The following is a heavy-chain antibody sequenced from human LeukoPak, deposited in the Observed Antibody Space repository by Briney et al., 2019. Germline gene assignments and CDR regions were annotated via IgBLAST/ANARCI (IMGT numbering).Heavy chain of an antibody. CDR3: AKLLLWFGDLLENAFDI. CDR2: ISGSGGST. J-gene: IGHJ3*02. D-gene: IGHD3-10*01. V-gene: IGHV3-23*01. Sequence: PGGSLRLSCAASGFTFSSYAMSWVRQAPGKGLEWVSAISGSGGSTYYADSVKGRFTISRDNSKNTLYLQMSSLRAEDTAVYYCAKLLLWFGDLLENAFDIWGQGTMVTVSS. CDR1: GFTFSSYA.